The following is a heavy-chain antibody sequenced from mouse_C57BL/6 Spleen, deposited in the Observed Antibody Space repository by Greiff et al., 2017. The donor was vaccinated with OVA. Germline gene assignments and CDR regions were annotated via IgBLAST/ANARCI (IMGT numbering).Heavy chain of an antibody. J-gene: IGHJ2*01. CDR2: INPNNGGT. V-gene: IGHV1-26*01. D-gene: IGHD1-1*01. CDR1: GYTFTDYY. CDR3: ARHTTVVPFDY. Sequence: FPLQPSFPSLVKPVSSVKISCKASGYTFTDYYMNWLKQSHVPRLEWIGDINPNNGGTSYTQKFKGKATLTVDKSSSTAYMELRSLTSEDSAVYYSARHTTVVPFDYWGQGTTLTVSS.